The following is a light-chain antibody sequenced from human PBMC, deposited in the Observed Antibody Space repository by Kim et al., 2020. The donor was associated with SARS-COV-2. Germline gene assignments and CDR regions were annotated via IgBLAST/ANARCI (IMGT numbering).Light chain of an antibody. CDR3: QHYNNWPVT. V-gene: IGKV3-15*01. Sequence: VSTWDRATHSFGDSQSIGSNFAWYQQKPGQAPRLLIYGASPRATGIPARFSGSGSGTEFTLTISILQSEDFAGYFCQHYNNWPVTFGGGTKVDIK. CDR2: GAS. J-gene: IGKJ4*01. CDR1: QSIGSN.